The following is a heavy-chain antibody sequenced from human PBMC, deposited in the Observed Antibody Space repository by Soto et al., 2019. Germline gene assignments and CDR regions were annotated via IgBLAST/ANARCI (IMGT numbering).Heavy chain of an antibody. D-gene: IGHD5-12*01. CDR3: ARPSYSGYDYAFDY. CDR2: IYYSGST. CDR1: GGSISSSSYY. J-gene: IGHJ4*02. Sequence: SETLSLTCTVSGGSISSSSYYWGWIRQPPGKGLEWIGSIYYSGSTYYNPSLKSRVTISVDTSKNQFSLKLSSVTAADTAVYYCARPSYSGYDYAFDYWGQGTLVTVSS. V-gene: IGHV4-39*01.